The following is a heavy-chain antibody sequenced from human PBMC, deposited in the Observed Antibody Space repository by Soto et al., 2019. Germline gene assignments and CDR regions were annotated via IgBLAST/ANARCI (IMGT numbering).Heavy chain of an antibody. CDR3: ARMSYYDSSGYYLPNWFDP. CDR2: IFSNDEK. D-gene: IGHD3-22*01. J-gene: IGHJ5*02. Sequence: QVTLKESGPVLVKPTETLTLTCTVSGFSLSNARMGVSWIRQPPGKALEWLAHIFSNDEKSYSTSLKSRLTISKDTSKSQVVLTMTNMDPVDTATYYCARMSYYDSSGYYLPNWFDPWGQGTLVTVSS. V-gene: IGHV2-26*01. CDR1: GFSLSNARMG.